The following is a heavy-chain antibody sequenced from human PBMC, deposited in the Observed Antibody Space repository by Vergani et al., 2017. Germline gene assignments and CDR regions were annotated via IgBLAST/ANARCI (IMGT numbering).Heavy chain of an antibody. D-gene: IGHD6-13*01. Sequence: VQLLESGGGLVQPGGSLRLSCAASGFTFSSYAMSWIRQPPGKGLEWIGEINHSGSTNYNPSLKSRVTISVDTSKNQFSLKLSSVTAADTAVYYCARMKAAAGTGSWFDPWGQGTLVTVSS. CDR3: ARMKAAAGTGSWFDP. CDR2: INHSGST. J-gene: IGHJ5*02. CDR1: GFTFSSYA. V-gene: IGHV4-34*01.